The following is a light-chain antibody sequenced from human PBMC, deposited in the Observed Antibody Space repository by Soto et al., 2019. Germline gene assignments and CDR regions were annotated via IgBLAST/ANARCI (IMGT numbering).Light chain of an antibody. CDR3: QQYFDVPFT. CDR2: WAS. Sequence: DIVMTQSPDSLAGSLCERATMNCKCSRSVLYKSNNKNHLAWYQQKPGQPPQLIIYWASTRESGVPERFSGSGSGTDFTLTISSLEAEDVAFYWCQQYFDVPFTFGGGTKVEI. CDR1: RSVLYKSNNKNH. V-gene: IGKV4-1*01. J-gene: IGKJ4*01.